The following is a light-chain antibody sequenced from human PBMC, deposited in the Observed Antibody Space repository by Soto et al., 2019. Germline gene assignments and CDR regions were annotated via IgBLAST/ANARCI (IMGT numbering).Light chain of an antibody. J-gene: IGKJ5*01. CDR1: QSVSSN. CDR3: QQYNNWPIT. CDR2: DAS. Sequence: EIVMTQSPATLSVSPGERATLSCRASQSVSSNLAWYQQKPGQVPRVLIYDASTRATGIPARFSGSGSGTEFTLTINSLQSEDFAVYYCQQYNNWPITFGQGTRLEIK. V-gene: IGKV3-15*01.